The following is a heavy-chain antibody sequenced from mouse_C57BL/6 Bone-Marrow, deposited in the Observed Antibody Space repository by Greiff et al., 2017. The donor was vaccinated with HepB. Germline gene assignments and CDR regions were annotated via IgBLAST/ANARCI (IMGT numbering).Heavy chain of an antibody. CDR2: INPNNGGT. Sequence: EVQLQQSGPELVKPGASVKISCKASGYTFTDYYMNWVKQSHGKSLEWIGDINPNNGGTSYNQKFKGKATLTVDKSSSTAYMELRSLTSEDSAVYYCARGGYDFAYWGQGTLVTVSA. CDR1: GYTFTDYY. V-gene: IGHV1-26*01. J-gene: IGHJ3*01. CDR3: ARGGYDFAY. D-gene: IGHD2-3*01.